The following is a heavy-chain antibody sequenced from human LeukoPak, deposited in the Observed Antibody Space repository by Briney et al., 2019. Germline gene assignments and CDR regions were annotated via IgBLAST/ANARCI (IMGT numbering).Heavy chain of an antibody. CDR2: INPDKGAT. V-gene: IGHV1-2*02. CDR1: GYTFDGYY. Sequence: ASVKVSCKASGYTFDGYYMHRVRRAPGQGLEWLGWINPDKGATKTAQKFRDRVILTTDKSLATAYMEVINLTSDDTAVYFCTRSSWDCSSGSCYTNMNFDHWGQGSLVTVSS. CDR3: TRSSWDCSSGSCYTNMNFDH. D-gene: IGHD2-15*01. J-gene: IGHJ4*02.